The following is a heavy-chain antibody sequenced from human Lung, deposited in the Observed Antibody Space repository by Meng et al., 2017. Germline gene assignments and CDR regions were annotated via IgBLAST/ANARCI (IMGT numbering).Heavy chain of an antibody. D-gene: IGHD6-13*01. V-gene: IGHV1-2*06. Sequence: ASVKVSCKPSGYNFPDYWLHWVRRAPGQGLEWMGRIDPKSGDTHYAQRFQGRVTMTGDTSISTAYMELSGLRSDDTAMYYCARDEDISAAGKLFGAYWGQGNLVNGAS. CDR1: GYNFPDYW. CDR2: IDPKSGDT. CDR3: ARDEDISAAGKLFGAY. J-gene: IGHJ4*02.